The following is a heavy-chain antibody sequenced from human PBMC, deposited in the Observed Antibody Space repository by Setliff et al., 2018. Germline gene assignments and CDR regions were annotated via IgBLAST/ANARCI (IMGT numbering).Heavy chain of an antibody. Sequence: ESLKISCKGSGYSFTSYWIGWVRQMPGKGLEWMGIIYPGDSDTRYSPSFQGQVTISADKSISTAYLQWSSLKASDTAMYYCARQARGYYYDSSGYYRASPGYPYMDVWGKGTTVTVSS. CDR1: GYSFTSYW. J-gene: IGHJ6*03. V-gene: IGHV5-51*01. CDR2: IYPGDSDT. D-gene: IGHD3-22*01. CDR3: ARQARGYYYDSSGYYRASPGYPYMDV.